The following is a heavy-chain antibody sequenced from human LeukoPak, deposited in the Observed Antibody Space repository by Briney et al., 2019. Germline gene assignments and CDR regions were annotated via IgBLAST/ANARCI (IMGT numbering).Heavy chain of an antibody. CDR1: GGSISSGGYS. J-gene: IGHJ4*02. Sequence: SETLSLTCAVSGGSISSGGYSWSWIRQPPGKGLEWIGYIYHSGSTYYNPSLKSRVTISVDRSKNQFSLKLSSVTAADTAVYYCARAPVRDGYNPHYYFDYWGQGTLVTVSS. CDR2: IYHSGST. CDR3: ARAPVRDGYNPHYYFDY. V-gene: IGHV4-30-2*01. D-gene: IGHD5-12*01.